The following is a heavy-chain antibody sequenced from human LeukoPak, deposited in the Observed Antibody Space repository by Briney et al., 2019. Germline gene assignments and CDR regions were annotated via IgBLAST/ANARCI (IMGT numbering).Heavy chain of an antibody. CDR2: IIPIFGTA. V-gene: IGHV1-69*13. CDR3: ARDTYGDYPLDY. J-gene: IGHJ4*02. D-gene: IGHD4-17*01. Sequence: ASVKVSCKASGGTFSSYAISWVRQAPGQGLEWMGGIIPIFGTANYAQKFQGRVTITADESTSTAYMELSRLRSDDTAVYYCARDTYGDYPLDYWGQGTLVTVSS. CDR1: GGTFSSYA.